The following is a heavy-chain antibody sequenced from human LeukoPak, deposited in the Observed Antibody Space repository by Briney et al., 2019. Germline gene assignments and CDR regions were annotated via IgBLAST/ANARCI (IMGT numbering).Heavy chain of an antibody. CDR3: ARGFSYDSSAYYAWFDP. CDR1: GYTFTDYY. D-gene: IGHD3-22*01. J-gene: IGHJ5*02. Sequence: GASVKVSCKASGYTFTDYYLYWVRQAPGQGLEWMGWINPNSGGTNYAQKFQGRVTMTRDRSISTAYMELSRLRSDDTAVYYCARGFSYDSSAYYAWFDPWGQGILVTVSS. V-gene: IGHV1-2*02. CDR2: INPNSGGT.